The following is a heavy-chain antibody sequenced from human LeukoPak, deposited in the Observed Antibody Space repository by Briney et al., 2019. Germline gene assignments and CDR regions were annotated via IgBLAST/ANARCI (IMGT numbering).Heavy chain of an antibody. J-gene: IGHJ5*02. V-gene: IGHV4-4*07. CDR1: GGSISSYY. Sequence: SETLSLTCIVSGGSISSYYWSWIRQPAGKGLEWIGRIYTTGNTNYNPSLKSRVTMSIDTSKKQFSLKLSSVTAADTAVYYCARGKYYYDSNSSYRYFNPWGQGTLVTVSS. D-gene: IGHD3-22*01. CDR2: IYTTGNT. CDR3: ARGKYYYDSNSSYRYFNP.